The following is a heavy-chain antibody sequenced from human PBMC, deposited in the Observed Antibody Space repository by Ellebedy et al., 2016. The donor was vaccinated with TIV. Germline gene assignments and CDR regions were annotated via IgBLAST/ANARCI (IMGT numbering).Heavy chain of an antibody. CDR3: ARDYDGYNFGADV. CDR1: GYTFTGYY. CDR2: INPNSGGT. J-gene: IGHJ6*04. D-gene: IGHD5-24*01. Sequence: ASVKVSCXASGYTFTGYYMHWVRQAPGQGLEWMGWINPNSGGTNYAQKFQGRVTMTRDTSISTAYMELSRLRSDDTAVYYCARDYDGYNFGADVWGKGTTVTVSS. V-gene: IGHV1-2*02.